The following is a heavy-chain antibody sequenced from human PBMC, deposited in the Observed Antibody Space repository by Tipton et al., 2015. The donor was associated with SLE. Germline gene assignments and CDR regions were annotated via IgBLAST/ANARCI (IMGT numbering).Heavy chain of an antibody. CDR3: AGEEYYYDSSGRKGAAFDI. CDR2: IYYSGST. V-gene: IGHV4-59*11. J-gene: IGHJ3*02. Sequence: TLSLTCTVSGGSISSHYWSWIRQPPGKGLEWIGYIYYSGSTNYNPSLKRRVTISVDTSKNQFSLKLSSVTAADTAVYYCAGEEYYYDSSGRKGAAFDIWGQGTMVTVSS. D-gene: IGHD3-22*01. CDR1: GGSISSHY.